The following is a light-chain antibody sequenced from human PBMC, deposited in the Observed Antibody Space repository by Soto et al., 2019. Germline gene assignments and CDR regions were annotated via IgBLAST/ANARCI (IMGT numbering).Light chain of an antibody. J-gene: IGLJ1*01. CDR3: FSYTSSGTYV. CDR1: SSYVGNYKY. Sequence: QSVLTQPASVSASPGQSITICCTGTSSYVGNYKYVSWYQQHPGKGPKLMIYEVSNRPSGVSNRFSGSKSGNTASLTISGLQAEDETDYYCFSYTSSGTYVFGTGTKGTVL. V-gene: IGLV2-14*01. CDR2: EVS.